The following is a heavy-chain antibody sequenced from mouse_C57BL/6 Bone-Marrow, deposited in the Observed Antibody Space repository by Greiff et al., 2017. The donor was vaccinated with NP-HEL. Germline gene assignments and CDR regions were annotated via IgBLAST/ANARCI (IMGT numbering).Heavy chain of an antibody. CDR3: TTNFYYYGSSYWDFDG. CDR1: GFNIKDDY. J-gene: IGHJ1*03. V-gene: IGHV14-4*01. Sequence: VQLQQSGAELVRPGASVKLSCTASGFNIKDDYMHWVKQRPEQGLEWIGWIDPQNGDTEYASKFQGKATITADTSSNTAYLQLSSLTSEDTAVYYCTTNFYYYGSSYWDFDGWGTGKTVTVTS. CDR2: IDPQNGDT. D-gene: IGHD1-1*01.